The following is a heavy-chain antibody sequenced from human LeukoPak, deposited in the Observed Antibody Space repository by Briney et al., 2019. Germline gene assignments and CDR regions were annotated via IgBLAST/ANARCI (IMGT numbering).Heavy chain of an antibody. J-gene: IGHJ5*02. CDR2: INARGDT. CDR3: ARGQVPAARGYNWFDP. Sequence: SETLSLTCAVYGWSFNDYYWNWIRHPPGKGLEWIWEINARGDTNYNPSLKSRVTISVDTSKKQFSLRLTSMIAADAALYYCARGQVPAARGYNWFDPWGKGTLVTVSS. D-gene: IGHD2-2*01. V-gene: IGHV4-34*01. CDR1: GWSFNDYY.